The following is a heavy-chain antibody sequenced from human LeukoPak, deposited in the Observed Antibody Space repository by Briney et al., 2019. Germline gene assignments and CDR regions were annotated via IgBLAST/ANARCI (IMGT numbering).Heavy chain of an antibody. J-gene: IGHJ4*02. CDR2: IWYDGSNK. Sequence: GGSLRLSCAASGFTFSSYGMHWVRQAPGTGLEWVAVIWYDGSNKYYADSVKGRFTISRDNSKNTLYLQMNSLRAEDTAVYYCARDSSPYSSGLDYWGQGTLVTVSS. CDR1: GFTFSSYG. V-gene: IGHV3-33*01. CDR3: ARDSSPYSSGLDY. D-gene: IGHD6-19*01.